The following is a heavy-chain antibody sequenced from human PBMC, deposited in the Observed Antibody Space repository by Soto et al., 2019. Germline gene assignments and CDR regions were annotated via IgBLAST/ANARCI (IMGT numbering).Heavy chain of an antibody. CDR3: ASHLRWLQLVY. J-gene: IGHJ4*02. CDR1: GGSISSYY. D-gene: IGHD5-12*01. CDR2: IYYSGST. V-gene: IGHV4-59*01. Sequence: SETLSLTCTVSGGSISSYYWSWIRQPPGKGLEWIGYIYYSGSTNYNPSLKSRVTISVDTSKNQFSLKLSSVTAADTAVYYCASHLRWLQLVYWGQGTLVTVSS.